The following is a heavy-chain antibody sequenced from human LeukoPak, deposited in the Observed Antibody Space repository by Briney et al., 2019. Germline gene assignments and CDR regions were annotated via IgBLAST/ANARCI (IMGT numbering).Heavy chain of an antibody. CDR2: ISYDGSNK. CDR1: GFTFSSYG. D-gene: IGHD3-3*01. CDR3: ASSPFQRYDFWSGYLYYMDV. V-gene: IGHV3-30*03. J-gene: IGHJ6*03. Sequence: GRSLRLSCAASGFTFSSYGMHWVRQAPGKGLEWVAVISYDGSNKYYADSVKGRFTISRDNSKNTLYLQMNSLRAEDTAVYYCASSPFQRYDFWSGYLYYMDVWGKGTTVTVSS.